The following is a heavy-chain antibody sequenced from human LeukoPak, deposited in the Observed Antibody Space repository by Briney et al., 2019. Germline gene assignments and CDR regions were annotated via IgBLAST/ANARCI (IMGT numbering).Heavy chain of an antibody. V-gene: IGHV4-59*01. CDR3: AIARAYYTLDS. D-gene: IGHD3-3*01. Sequence: PSEALSLTCSVSGASISSYYWSWIRQPPEKGLEWIGYVHYNGGTNYNPSLRSRATISIDTSKNQFSLRLSYVTTADTAVYYCAIARAYYTLDSWGQGTLVTVSS. CDR2: VHYNGGT. CDR1: GASISSYY. J-gene: IGHJ4*02.